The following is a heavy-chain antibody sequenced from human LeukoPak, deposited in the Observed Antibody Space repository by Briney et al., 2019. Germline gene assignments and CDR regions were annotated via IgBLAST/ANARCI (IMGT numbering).Heavy chain of an antibody. CDR2: ISGSGGST. CDR1: GFTFSSYA. V-gene: IGHV3-23*01. CDR3: AKFLPTHIVVANYYFDY. D-gene: IGHD2-21*01. J-gene: IGHJ4*02. Sequence: GGSLRLSCAASGFTFSSYAMSWVRQAPGQGLEWVSAISGSGGSTYYADSVKGRFTISRDNSKNTLYLQMNSLRAEDTAVFYCAKFLPTHIVVANYYFDYWGQGTQVTVSS.